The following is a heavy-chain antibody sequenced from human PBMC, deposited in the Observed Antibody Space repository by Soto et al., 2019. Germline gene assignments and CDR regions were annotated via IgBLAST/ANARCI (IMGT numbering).Heavy chain of an antibody. J-gene: IGHJ4*02. V-gene: IGHV3-48*02. CDR1: GFTFSTYK. Sequence: EVQLVESGGGLVQPGGSLRLSCAASGFTFSTYKMNWVRQAPGKGLEWVSYISSSSSTIYYADSVKGQFTISRDNATNSLYLQMNSLRDEDTAVYYCARDAYDYDDTSGYYRHWGQGTLVTVSS. CDR2: ISSSSSTI. CDR3: ARDAYDYDDTSGYYRH. D-gene: IGHD3-22*01.